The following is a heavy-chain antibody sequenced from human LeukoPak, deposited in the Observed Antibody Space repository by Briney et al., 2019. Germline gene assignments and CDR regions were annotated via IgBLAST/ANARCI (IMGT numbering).Heavy chain of an antibody. J-gene: IGHJ3*02. D-gene: IGHD2-15*01. CDR3: ASVVPAGECSGGSCYGGPYTFNI. CDR2: RHYSGTT. CDR1: DGAISRYY. Sequence: SETLSLTCSVSDGAISRYYWSWIRQSPGKGVDWIGYRHYSGTTAYNPSLKSRATISIDMSENHFSLMLTSVTAADTAIYYCASVVPAGECSGGSCYGGPYTFNIWGQGTLVTVSS. V-gene: IGHV4-59*12.